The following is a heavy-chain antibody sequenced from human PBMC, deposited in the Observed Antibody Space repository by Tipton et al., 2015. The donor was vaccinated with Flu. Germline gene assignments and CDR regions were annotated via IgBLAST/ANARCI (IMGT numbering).Heavy chain of an antibody. D-gene: IGHD5-18*01. CDR3: ARCFVGYPHIY. Sequence: GLVKPSQTLSLTCAISGDSVSTFGAAWNWIRQPPGKGLEWIGSIYYTGSTYYNPSLESRVTISVDTSTNHFYLKVNSATAADTAVYYCARCFVGYPHIYWGQGRLVTVSS. CDR1: GDSVSTFGAA. J-gene: IGHJ4*02. V-gene: IGHV4-30-2*03. CDR2: IYYTGST.